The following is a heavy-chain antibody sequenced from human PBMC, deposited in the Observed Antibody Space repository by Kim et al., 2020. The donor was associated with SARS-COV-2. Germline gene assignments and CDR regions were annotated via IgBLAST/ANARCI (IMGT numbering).Heavy chain of an antibody. CDR2: IYYSGST. D-gene: IGHD3-10*01. CDR3: ARVLLDGMDV. J-gene: IGHJ6*02. CDR1: GGSISSSSYY. V-gene: IGHV4-39*07. Sequence: SETLSLTCTVSGGSISSSSYYWGWIRQPPGKGLEWIGSIYYSGSTYYNPSLKSRVTISVDTSKNQFSLKLSSVTAADTAVYYCARVLLDGMDVWGQGTTVTVSS.